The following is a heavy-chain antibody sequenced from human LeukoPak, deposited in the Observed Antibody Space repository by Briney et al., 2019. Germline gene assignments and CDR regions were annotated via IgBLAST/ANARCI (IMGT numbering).Heavy chain of an antibody. CDR2: VSYDGSNQ. Sequence: GGSLRLSCAASGFTFSHYEMHWVRQAPGKGLECVAVVSYDGSNQYYADSVKGRFTISRDNSKNTMYLQMNSLIVEDTAVYYCVRDLTVMVTYWGQGTPVTVSS. CDR3: VRDLTVMVTY. CDR1: GFTFSHYE. V-gene: IGHV3-30-3*01. J-gene: IGHJ4*02. D-gene: IGHD5-18*01.